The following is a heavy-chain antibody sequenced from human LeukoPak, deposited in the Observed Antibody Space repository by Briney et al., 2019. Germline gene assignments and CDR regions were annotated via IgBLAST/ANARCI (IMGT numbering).Heavy chain of an antibody. J-gene: IGHJ6*02. CDR3: ARGVGYCTNGVCYPKHYYYYGMDV. CDR2: LNHSGST. CDR1: GGSFSGYY. Sequence: SETLSLTCAVYGGSFSGYYWSWIRQPPGKGLEWIGELNHSGSTNYNPSLKSRVTISVDTSKNQFSLKLSSVTAADTAVYYCARGVGYCTNGVCYPKHYYYYGMDVWGQGTTVTVS. V-gene: IGHV4-34*01. D-gene: IGHD2-8*01.